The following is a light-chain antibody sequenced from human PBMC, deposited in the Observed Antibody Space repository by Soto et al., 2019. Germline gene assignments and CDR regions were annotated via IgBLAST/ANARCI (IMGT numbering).Light chain of an antibody. CDR3: QKSYNTPRT. CDR1: QSISRY. V-gene: IGKV1-39*01. J-gene: IGKJ1*01. Sequence: DIQMNKSHSSMSASVEDGSTISGRASQSISRYLNWYQQKPGKAPNLLIYAASTLQSGVASRFSGSGSGTDFTLTISSLQPEEFATYFCQKSYNTPRTVGQGTKVDIK. CDR2: AAS.